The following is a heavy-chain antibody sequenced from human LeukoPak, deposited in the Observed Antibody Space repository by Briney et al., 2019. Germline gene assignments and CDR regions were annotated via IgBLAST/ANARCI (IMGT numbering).Heavy chain of an antibody. J-gene: IGHJ5*02. CDR1: GGTFSSYA. Sequence: GSSVKVSCKASGGTFSSYAISWVRQAPGQGLEWMGGIIPIFGTANYAQKFQGRVTITTDESTSTAYMELSSLRSEYTAVYYCARDVGSIAASWGQGTLVTVSS. V-gene: IGHV1-69*05. CDR3: ARDVGSIAAS. D-gene: IGHD6-6*01. CDR2: IIPIFGTA.